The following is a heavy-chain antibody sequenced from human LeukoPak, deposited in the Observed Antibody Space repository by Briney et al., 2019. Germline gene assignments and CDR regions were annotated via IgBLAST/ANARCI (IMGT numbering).Heavy chain of an antibody. CDR2: IYTSGST. CDR1: GGSISSGSYY. Sequence: SQTLSLTCTVSGGSISSGSYYWSWIRQPAGKGLEWIGRIYTSGSTNYNPSLKSRGTISVDTSKNQFSLKLSSVTAADTAVYYCARERVVPAPGLDYWGQGTLVTVSS. V-gene: IGHV4-61*02. J-gene: IGHJ4*02. CDR3: ARERVVPAPGLDY. D-gene: IGHD2-2*01.